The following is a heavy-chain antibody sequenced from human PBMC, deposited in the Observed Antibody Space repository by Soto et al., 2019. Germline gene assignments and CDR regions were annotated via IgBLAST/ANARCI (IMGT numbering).Heavy chain of an antibody. CDR2: IYNSGNT. CDR1: GGSISSGGYY. Sequence: SETLSLTCTVSGGSISSGGYYWSWIRQPPGKGLEWIGYIYNSGNTKYNPSLKSRVTISADTSKNQFSLKLSSVTAADTAVYYCAREGRVATFDYWGQGSLVTVSS. V-gene: IGHV4-61*08. CDR3: AREGRVATFDY. J-gene: IGHJ4*02. D-gene: IGHD5-12*01.